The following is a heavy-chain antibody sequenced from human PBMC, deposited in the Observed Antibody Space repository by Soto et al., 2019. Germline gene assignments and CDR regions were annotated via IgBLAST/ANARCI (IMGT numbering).Heavy chain of an antibody. V-gene: IGHV1-18*01. CDR1: GYSFSDYG. Sequence: QVQLVQSEGEVKKPGASVKVSCKTSGYSFSDYGVSWVRQAPGQGLEWMGWMNTANGNTKYDEKFQGRVILTADPSTGTVFLVVPSLRFDGTAVYYCARGFIPEDNWGQGTLVTVSS. CDR2: MNTANGNT. J-gene: IGHJ4*02. CDR3: ARGFIPEDN. D-gene: IGHD3-16*01.